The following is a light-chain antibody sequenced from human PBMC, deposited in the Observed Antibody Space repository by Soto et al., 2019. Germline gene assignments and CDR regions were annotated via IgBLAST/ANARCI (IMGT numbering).Light chain of an antibody. J-gene: IGLJ2*01. CDR2: DVS. CDR3: FLDKAKSVL. V-gene: IGLV2-14*03. Sequence: QSALTQPASVSGSPGQSITISCTGTGSDYVSWYQQHPGKAPRLIIYDVSDRPSGVSNRFSGSKSGNTGSLTISGLQAEGEAHFYCFLDKAKSVLFRRGTKLTLL. CDR1: GSDY.